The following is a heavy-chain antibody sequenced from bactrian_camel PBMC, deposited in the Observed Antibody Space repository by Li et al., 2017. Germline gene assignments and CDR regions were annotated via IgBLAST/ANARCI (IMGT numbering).Heavy chain of an antibody. J-gene: IGHJ6*01. CDR1: GPMYGYYC. Sequence: QVQLVESGGGSVQAGGSLRLSCAVSGPMYGYYCMGWFRQAPGKEREGVAAIDSDGSTSYADSVKGRFTISQDNAKNTLYLQMNSLKPEDTAMYYCAAYPVVAGKGRCADFGYWGQGTQVTVS. V-gene: IGHV3S55*01. CDR3: AAYPVVAGKGRCADFGY. CDR2: IDSDGST. D-gene: IGHD6*01.